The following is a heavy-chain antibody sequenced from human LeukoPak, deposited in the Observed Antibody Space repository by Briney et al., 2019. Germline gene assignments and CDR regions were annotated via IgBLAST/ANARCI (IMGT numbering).Heavy chain of an antibody. V-gene: IGHV1-2*02. Sequence: GASVKVSCKASGYTFTGYYMHGVRQAPGQGLEWMGWINPNSGGTNYAQKFQGRVTMTRDTSISTAYMELSRLRSDDTAVYYCARGVKDIVVVPAIDYWGQGTLVTVSS. CDR2: INPNSGGT. CDR1: GYTFTGYY. J-gene: IGHJ4*02. CDR3: ARGVKDIVVVPAIDY. D-gene: IGHD2-2*01.